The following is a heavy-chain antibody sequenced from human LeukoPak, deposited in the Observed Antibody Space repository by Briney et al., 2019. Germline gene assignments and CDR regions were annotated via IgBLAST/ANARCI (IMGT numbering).Heavy chain of an antibody. J-gene: IGHJ3*02. CDR3: AKEQWLVPPGAFDI. CDR1: GFTFSSYG. V-gene: IGHV3-30*02. Sequence: GGSLRLSCAASGFTFSSYGMHWVRQAPGKGLEWAAFIRYDGSNKYYADSVKGRFTISRDNSKNTLYLQMNSLRAEDTAVYYCAKEQWLVPPGAFDIWGQGTMVTVSS. CDR2: IRYDGSNK. D-gene: IGHD6-19*01.